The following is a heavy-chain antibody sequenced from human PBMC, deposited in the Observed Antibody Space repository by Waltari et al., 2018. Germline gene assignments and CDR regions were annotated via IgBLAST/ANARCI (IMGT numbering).Heavy chain of an antibody. CDR1: GDSVGSSS. CDR3: ARIGADFWTTYYDY. CDR2: MYSGRTA. J-gene: IGHJ4*02. Sequence: QVQLQESGPGLVKPSETLSLTCTVSGDSVGSSSWSWIRQPPGKGLEWIGYMYSGRTAKYNPSLKSRVTISVDPSKNQFSLKLTSVTAADTAMYYCARIGADFWTTYYDYWGQGTLVTVSS. D-gene: IGHD3-3*01. V-gene: IGHV4-59*02.